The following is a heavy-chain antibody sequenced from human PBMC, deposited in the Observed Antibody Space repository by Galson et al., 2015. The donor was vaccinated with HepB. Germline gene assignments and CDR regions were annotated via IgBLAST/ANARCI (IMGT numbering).Heavy chain of an antibody. CDR3: ARAVLGWFDT. V-gene: IGHV3-11*01. D-gene: IGHD1-14*01. Sequence: SLRLSCAASGFTFSDYYMSWIRQAPGKGLEWVSYISLNSTTIYYADSVKGRFTTSMDNAKNTLYLQMNGLRVEDTAVYYCARAVLGWFDTWGQGTLVTVSS. CDR1: GFTFSDYY. J-gene: IGHJ5*02. CDR2: ISLNSTTI.